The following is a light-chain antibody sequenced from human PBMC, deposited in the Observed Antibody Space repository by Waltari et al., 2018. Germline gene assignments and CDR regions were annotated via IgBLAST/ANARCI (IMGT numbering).Light chain of an antibody. CDR2: AAS. V-gene: IGKV1-39*01. CDR3: QQSYSPLT. J-gene: IGKJ4*01. CDR1: QSISTY. Sequence: DFQMIKSQSSLSAAVADRVTITCRASQSISTYLNWYQQKTGKAPNLLIYAASSLQSGVPSRFSGSGSGTDFTLTISSLQPEDFATYYCQQSYSPLTFGGGTKVEIK.